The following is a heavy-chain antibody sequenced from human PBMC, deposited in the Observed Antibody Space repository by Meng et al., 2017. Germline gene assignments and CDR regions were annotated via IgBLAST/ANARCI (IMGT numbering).Heavy chain of an antibody. CDR3: ATDSMIAFGDVIVILPFDY. CDR1: GFTFSSYA. V-gene: IGHV3-23*01. D-gene: IGHD3-16*02. J-gene: IGHJ4*02. CDR2: ISGSGGST. Sequence: GESLKISCAASGFTFSSYAMSWVRQAPGKGLEWVSAISGSGGSTYYADSVKGRFTISSDNSKNTLYLPMNSLRDEYTAVYYCATDSMIAFGDVIVILPFDYWGQGTMVTVSS.